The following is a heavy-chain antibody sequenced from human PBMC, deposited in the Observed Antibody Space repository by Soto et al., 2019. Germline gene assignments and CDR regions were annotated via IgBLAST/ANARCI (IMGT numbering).Heavy chain of an antibody. CDR2: IYDSGRT. J-gene: IGHJ3*01. Sequence: SATLSLTCTVSGGSISGYYWSWIRQPPGKGLEWIGFIYDSGRTNYNPSLKSRVTISEDTPKNQFSLRLTSVTAADTAIYYCARDGHTSSSLAFDFWGPGTMVTVSS. D-gene: IGHD6-6*01. CDR1: GGSISGYY. CDR3: ARDGHTSSSLAFDF. V-gene: IGHV4-59*01.